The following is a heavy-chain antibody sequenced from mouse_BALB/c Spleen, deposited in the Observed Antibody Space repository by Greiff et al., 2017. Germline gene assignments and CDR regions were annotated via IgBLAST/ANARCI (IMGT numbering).Heavy chain of an antibody. J-gene: IGHJ2*01. CDR1: GFTFSSYA. D-gene: IGHD1-2*01. Sequence: DVKLVESGGGLVKPGGSLKLSCAASGFTFSSYAMSWVRQSPEKRLEWVAEISSGGSYTYYPDTVTGRFTISRDNAKNTLYLEMSSLRSEDTAMYYCARVTTASYYFDYWGQGTTLTVSS. CDR2: ISSGGSYT. CDR3: ARVTTASYYFDY. V-gene: IGHV5-9-4*01.